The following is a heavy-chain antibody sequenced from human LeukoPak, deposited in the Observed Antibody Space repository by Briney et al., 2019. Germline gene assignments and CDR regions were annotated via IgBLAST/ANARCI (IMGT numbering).Heavy chain of an antibody. CDR3: AKHVLYSSGWYCDY. J-gene: IGHJ4*02. CDR2: ISDSGSAT. Sequence: PGGSLRLSCAASGFTFSTYAFSWVRQALGKGLEWVSAISDSGSATIYADSVKGRFTISRDNSKNTVSLQMNSLRAEDTALYYCAKHVLYSSGWYCDYWGQGTLVTVSS. CDR1: GFTFSTYA. D-gene: IGHD6-19*01. V-gene: IGHV3-23*01.